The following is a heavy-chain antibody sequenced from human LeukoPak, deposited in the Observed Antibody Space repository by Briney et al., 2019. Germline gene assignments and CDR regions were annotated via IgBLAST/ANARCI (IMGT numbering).Heavy chain of an antibody. CDR3: ARQYDSYFYYYLDL. V-gene: IGHV4-4*07. Sequence: SETLSLTCTVSGGSISSYYWSWIRQPAGKGLELIGRIYTSGSTNYNPSLKSRVTMSVDTSKNQFSLKLSSVTAADTAVYYCARQYDSYFYYYLDLWGTGTTVTVSS. D-gene: IGHD2-2*01. CDR1: GGSISSYY. J-gene: IGHJ6*03. CDR2: IYTSGST.